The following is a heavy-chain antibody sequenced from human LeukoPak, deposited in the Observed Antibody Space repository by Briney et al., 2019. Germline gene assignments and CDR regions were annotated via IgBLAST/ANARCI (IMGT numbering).Heavy chain of an antibody. CDR2: ISSSSSYI. V-gene: IGHV3-21*01. CDR3: ARDAGGYGMDV. CDR1: GFTFSSYS. D-gene: IGHD3-16*01. J-gene: IGHJ6*02. Sequence: GGSLRLSCAASGFTFSSYSMNWVRQAPGKGLEWLSSISSSSSYIYHADSVKGRFTISRDNAKNSLYLQMNSLRAEDTAVYYCARDAGGYGMDVWGQGTTVSVSS.